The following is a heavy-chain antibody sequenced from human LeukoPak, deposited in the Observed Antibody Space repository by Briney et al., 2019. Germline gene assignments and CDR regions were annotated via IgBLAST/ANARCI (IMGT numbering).Heavy chain of an antibody. D-gene: IGHD6-6*01. J-gene: IGHJ4*02. CDR1: GGSISSYY. V-gene: IGHV4-59*12. CDR2: IYYSGST. Sequence: SETLSLTCTVSGGSISSYYWSWIRQPPGKGLEWIGYIYYSGSTNYSPSLKSRVTISVDTSKNQFSLKLSSVTAADTAVYYCARARIAARRGFDYWGQGTLVTVSS. CDR3: ARARIAARRGFDY.